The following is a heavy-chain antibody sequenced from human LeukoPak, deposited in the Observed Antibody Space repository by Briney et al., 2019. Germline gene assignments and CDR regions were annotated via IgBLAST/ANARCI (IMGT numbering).Heavy chain of an antibody. CDR1: GGSLSSSNW. V-gene: IGHV4-4*02. CDR3: ARGMTTVTTRAVDY. Sequence: SETLSLTCAVSGGSLSSSNWWSWVRQPPGKGLEWIGEIYHSGSTNYKPSLKSRVTISVDKSKNQFSLKLSSVTAADTAVYYCARGMTTVTTRAVDYWGQGTLVTVSS. J-gene: IGHJ4*02. CDR2: IYHSGST. D-gene: IGHD4-17*01.